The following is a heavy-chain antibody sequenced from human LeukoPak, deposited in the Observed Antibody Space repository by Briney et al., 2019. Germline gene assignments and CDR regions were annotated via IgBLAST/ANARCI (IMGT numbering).Heavy chain of an antibody. Sequence: SETLSLTCTVSGGSISSSSYYWSWIRQPPGKGLEWIGEINHSGSTNYNPSLKSRVTVSVDTSKNQFSLKLSSVTAADTAVYYCARGYWNGLYWGQGTLVTVSS. J-gene: IGHJ4*02. CDR2: INHSGST. CDR1: GGSISSSSYY. CDR3: ARGYWNGLY. D-gene: IGHD1-1*01. V-gene: IGHV4-39*07.